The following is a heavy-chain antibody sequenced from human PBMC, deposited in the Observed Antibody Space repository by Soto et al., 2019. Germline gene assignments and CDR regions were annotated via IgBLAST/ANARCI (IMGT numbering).Heavy chain of an antibody. CDR3: ARGGYSGNSKDPFYI. CDR1: GYTFTAYW. Sequence: LVASLKISCKGSGYTFTAYWIGWVRQMPGKGLEWMGIIYPGDSDTRYSPSFQGQVTISADKSISTAYLQWSSLKASDTAMFYCARGGYSGNSKDPFYIWGPGTMVT. V-gene: IGHV5-51*01. D-gene: IGHD6-25*01. J-gene: IGHJ3*02. CDR2: IYPGDSDT.